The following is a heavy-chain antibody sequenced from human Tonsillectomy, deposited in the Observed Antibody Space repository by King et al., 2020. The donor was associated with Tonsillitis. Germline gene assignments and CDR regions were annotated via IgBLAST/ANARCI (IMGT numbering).Heavy chain of an antibody. CDR1: GYTFTDYF. CDR3: ARFITLADTLGLAS. D-gene: IGHD2/OR15-2a*01. V-gene: IGHV1-2*02. CDR2: INPKSGDT. J-gene: IGHJ4*02. Sequence: VQLVESGAEVKKPGASVRVSCKASGYTFTDYFIHWVRQAPGQGLEWMGWINPKSGDTNLAQMFQGRVTVTRDTSISTAYMDLSGLRSDDTAVYYCARFITLADTLGLASWGQGTMVTVSS.